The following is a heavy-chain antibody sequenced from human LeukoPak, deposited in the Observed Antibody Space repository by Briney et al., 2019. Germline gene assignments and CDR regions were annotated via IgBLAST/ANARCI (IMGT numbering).Heavy chain of an antibody. D-gene: IGHD1-26*01. V-gene: IGHV3-11*01. Sequence: GGSLRLSCAASGFTFSDYYMSWIRQAPGKGLEWVSYISSSGSTIYYADSVKGRFTISRGNAKNSLYLQMNSLRAEDTAVYYCASEPGVGAADYWGQGTLVTVSS. J-gene: IGHJ4*02. CDR1: GFTFSDYY. CDR3: ASEPGVGAADY. CDR2: ISSSGSTI.